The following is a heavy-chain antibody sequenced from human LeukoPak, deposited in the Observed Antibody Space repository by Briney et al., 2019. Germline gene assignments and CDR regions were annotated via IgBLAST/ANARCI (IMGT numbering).Heavy chain of an antibody. V-gene: IGHV4-59*01. D-gene: IGHD6-13*01. CDR2: IYYSGST. J-gene: IGHJ4*02. Sequence: SETLSLTCTVSGGSISSYYWSWIRQPPGKGLEWIGYIYYSGSTNYNPSLKSRVTISVDTSKNQFSLKLSSVTAADTAVYYCARGLIMAVAGRGEFHYWGQGTLVTASS. CDR3: ARGLIMAVAGRGEFHY. CDR1: GGSISSYY.